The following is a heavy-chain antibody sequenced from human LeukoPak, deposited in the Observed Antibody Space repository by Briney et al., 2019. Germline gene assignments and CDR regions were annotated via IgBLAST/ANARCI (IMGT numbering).Heavy chain of an antibody. Sequence: SETLSLTCAVYGGSFSGYYWSWIRQPPGKGLEWIGEINHSGSTNYNPSLKSRVTISVDTSKNQFSLKLSSVTAADTALYYCARRDLWFVDWGQGTLVSVSS. V-gene: IGHV4-34*01. CDR2: INHSGST. CDR3: ARRDLWFVD. CDR1: GGSFSGYY. J-gene: IGHJ5*02.